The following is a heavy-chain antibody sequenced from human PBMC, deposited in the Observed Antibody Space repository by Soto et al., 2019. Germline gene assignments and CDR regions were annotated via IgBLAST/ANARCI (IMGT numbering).Heavy chain of an antibody. V-gene: IGHV4-61*08. D-gene: IGHD3-3*01. CDR1: GVSVSSGGYY. J-gene: IGHJ6*02. CDR3: ASASDLWSGSGMDV. Sequence: QVQLQESGPGLVKPSETLSLTCTVSGVSVSSGGYYWSWIRQPPGKGLEWIGYIYYSGSTNYNPSLKSRVTISVATSKNQFSLKLSSVTAADTAVYYCASASDLWSGSGMDVWGQGTTVTVSS. CDR2: IYYSGST.